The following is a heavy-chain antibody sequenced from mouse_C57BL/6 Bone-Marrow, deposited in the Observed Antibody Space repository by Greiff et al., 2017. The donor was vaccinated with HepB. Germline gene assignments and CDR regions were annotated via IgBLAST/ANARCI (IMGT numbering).Heavy chain of an antibody. CDR3: ARRYYRKGLLYFDV. V-gene: IGHV1-50*01. D-gene: IGHD2-14*01. CDR1: GYTFTSYW. Sequence: QVQLKHPGAELVKPGASVKLSCKASGYTFTSYWMQWVKQRPGQGLEWIGEIDPSDSYTNYNQKLKGKATLTVDTSSSTAYMQLSSLTSEDSAVYCCARRYYRKGLLYFDVWGTGTTVTVSS. CDR2: IDPSDSYT. J-gene: IGHJ1*03.